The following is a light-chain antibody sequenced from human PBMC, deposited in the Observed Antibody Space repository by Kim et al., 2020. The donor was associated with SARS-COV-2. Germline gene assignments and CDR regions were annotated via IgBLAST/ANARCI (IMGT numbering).Light chain of an antibody. CDR3: SSYAGGNNLL. V-gene: IGLV2-8*01. CDR1: SRGVGCYNY. J-gene: IGLJ3*02. Sequence: GQSVTISCPGTSRGVGCYNYVPGYKQCPGKAPKRMIYEVDKRPSGVPARYSGSKSGNTASLTVSGLQFEDEADYYCSSYAGGNNLLFGGGTQLTVL. CDR2: EVD.